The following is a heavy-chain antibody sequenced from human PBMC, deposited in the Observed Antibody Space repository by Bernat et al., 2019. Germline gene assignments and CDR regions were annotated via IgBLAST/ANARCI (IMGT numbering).Heavy chain of an antibody. J-gene: IGHJ1*01. CDR3: ARGYGPEN. V-gene: IGHV3-7*03. D-gene: IGHD2-8*02. CDR2: IKQDGSVQ. CDR1: GFSFSGIW. Sequence: EVQLVESGGALVQPGGSLRLSCVGSGFSFSGIWMTWVRQAPGKGLEWVANIKQDGSVQHYVDSVKDRFIISRDKTKNSLFLQMNSLRVDDTAVYYCARGYGPENWGQGTLVTVSS.